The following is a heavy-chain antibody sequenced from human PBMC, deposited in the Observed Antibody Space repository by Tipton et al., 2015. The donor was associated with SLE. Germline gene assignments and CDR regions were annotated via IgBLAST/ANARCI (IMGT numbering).Heavy chain of an antibody. D-gene: IGHD2-2*02. J-gene: IGHJ4*02. CDR2: IYHSGST. CDR3: ASVPAAIGYFDY. Sequence: TLSLTCTVSGYSISSGYYWGWIRQPPGKGLEWIGSIYHSGSTYYNPSLKSRVTISVDTSKNQFSLKLSSVTAADTAVYYCASVPAAIGYFDYWGQGTLVTVSS. V-gene: IGHV4-38-2*02. CDR1: GYSISSGYY.